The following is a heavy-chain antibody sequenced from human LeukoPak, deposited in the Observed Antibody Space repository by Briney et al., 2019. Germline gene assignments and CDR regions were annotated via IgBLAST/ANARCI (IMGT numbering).Heavy chain of an antibody. Sequence: GGSLRLSCAASGFTFSSYATHWVRQAPGKGLEWVAVISYDGSNKYYADSVKGRFTISRDNSKNTLYLQMNSLRAEDTAVYYCARADYGGNSDYWGQGTLVTVSS. J-gene: IGHJ4*02. CDR1: GFTFSSYA. CDR3: ARADYGGNSDY. D-gene: IGHD4-23*01. CDR2: ISYDGSNK. V-gene: IGHV3-30*04.